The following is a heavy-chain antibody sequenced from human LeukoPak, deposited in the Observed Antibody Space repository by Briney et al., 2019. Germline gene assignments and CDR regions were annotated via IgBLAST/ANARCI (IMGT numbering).Heavy chain of an antibody. J-gene: IGHJ4*02. D-gene: IGHD1-26*01. Sequence: GGSLRLSCAASGFTFSSYWMSWVRQAPGKGLEWVANIKQDGSEKYYVDSVKGRFTISRDDAKNSVYLQMNSLRVEDTAVYYCSRDRDSSGSWEINFDYWGQGTLVTVSS. CDR3: SRDRDSSGSWEINFDY. V-gene: IGHV3-7*03. CDR1: GFTFSSYW. CDR2: IKQDGSEK.